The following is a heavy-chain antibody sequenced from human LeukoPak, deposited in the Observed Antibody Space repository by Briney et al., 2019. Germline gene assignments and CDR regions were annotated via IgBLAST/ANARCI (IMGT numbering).Heavy chain of an antibody. CDR1: GFTFSNFW. Sequence: GGSLRLSCTASGFTFSNFWMGWVRQAPGKGLEWVANIKQDETEKFYLGSVKGRFTISRDNAKNSLYLQMGSLRADDTAMYYCARDPRDDHNSLDYWGQGTQVTVSS. CDR2: IKQDETEK. D-gene: IGHD5-24*01. V-gene: IGHV3-7*03. CDR3: ARDPRDDHNSLDY. J-gene: IGHJ4*02.